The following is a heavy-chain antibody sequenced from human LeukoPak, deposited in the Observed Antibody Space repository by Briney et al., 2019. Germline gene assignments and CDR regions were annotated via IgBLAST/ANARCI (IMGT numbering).Heavy chain of an antibody. J-gene: IGHJ2*01. CDR1: GFTFSDYY. Sequence: GGSLRLSCAASGFTFSDYYMSWIRQAPGKGLEWVSYISSSGSTIYYADSVKGRFTISRDNAKNSLYLQMNSLRAEDTAVYYYAKDGYYDSSAYYYVRYFDLWGRGTLVTVSS. D-gene: IGHD3-22*01. V-gene: IGHV3-11*01. CDR3: AKDGYYDSSAYYYVRYFDL. CDR2: ISSSGSTI.